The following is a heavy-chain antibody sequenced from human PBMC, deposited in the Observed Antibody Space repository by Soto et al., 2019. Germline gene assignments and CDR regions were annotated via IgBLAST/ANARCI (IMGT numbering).Heavy chain of an antibody. D-gene: IGHD3-10*01. CDR2: IWYDGSNK. CDR1: GFTFSSYG. V-gene: IGHV3-33*01. J-gene: IGHJ4*02. CDR3: ARDGYGSGSYYIDY. Sequence: QVQLVESGGGVVQPGRSLRLSCAASGFTFSSYGMHWVRQAPGKGLEWVAVIWYDGSNKYYADSVKGRFTISRDNSKNTLYLQMNSLRAEDTAVYYCARDGYGSGSYYIDYWGQGNMGTVSS.